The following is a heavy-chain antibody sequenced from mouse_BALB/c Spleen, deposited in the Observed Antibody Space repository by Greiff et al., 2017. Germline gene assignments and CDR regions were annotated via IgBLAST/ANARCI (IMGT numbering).Heavy chain of an antibody. Sequence: VQLKESGPGLVKPSQSLSLTCSVTGYSITSGYYWNWIRQFPGIKLEWMGYISYDGSNNYNPSLKNRISITRDTSKNQFFLKLNSVTTEDTATYYCARDRDYFDYWGQGTTLTVSS. D-gene: IGHD3-3*01. CDR2: ISYDGSN. CDR1: GYSITSGYY. V-gene: IGHV3-6*02. J-gene: IGHJ2*01. CDR3: ARDRDYFDY.